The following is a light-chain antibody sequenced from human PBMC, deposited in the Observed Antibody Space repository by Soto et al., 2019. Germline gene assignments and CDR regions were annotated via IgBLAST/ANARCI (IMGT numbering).Light chain of an antibody. Sequence: DIQMTQSPSTLSASVGDRVTITCRASQSISSWLAWYQQKPGKAPKLLIYDASSLESGVPSRFSGSGSGTEFTLTISSLQPDVFSTDYCQQYNNYSPPLGPGTKVEIK. CDR3: QQYNNYSPP. J-gene: IGKJ1*01. CDR1: QSISSW. CDR2: DAS. V-gene: IGKV1-5*01.